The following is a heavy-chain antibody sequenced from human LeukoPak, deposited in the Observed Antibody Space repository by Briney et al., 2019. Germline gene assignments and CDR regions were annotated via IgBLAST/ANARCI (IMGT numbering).Heavy chain of an antibody. J-gene: IGHJ3*02. CDR1: GFTVSGNY. D-gene: IGHD1-26*01. V-gene: IGHV3-53*01. CDR2: IYSAGAT. Sequence: PEGSLRLSCAASGFTVSGNYMTWVRQAPGKGLEWVSSIYSAGATHYAESVKGRFTISRDNSKNTLYLQMNSLRAEDMAVYYCARIEWERLGRAFDIWGQGTMVTVSS. CDR3: ARIEWERLGRAFDI.